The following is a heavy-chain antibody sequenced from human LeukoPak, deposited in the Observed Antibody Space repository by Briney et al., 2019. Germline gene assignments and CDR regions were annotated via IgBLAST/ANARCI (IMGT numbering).Heavy chain of an antibody. D-gene: IGHD3-10*01. Sequence: GGSLTLSCAASGLTFSSHSMKWVRPPPGGALEWVAYIISWSSTIYYADSVKGRFNISRDNAKNSLYLQMNSLRAEDTAVYYCARDSALLLWFGESPYGMDVWGQGTTVTVSS. CDR2: IISWSSTI. CDR3: ARDSALLLWFGESPYGMDV. CDR1: GLTFSSHS. J-gene: IGHJ6*02. V-gene: IGHV3-48*04.